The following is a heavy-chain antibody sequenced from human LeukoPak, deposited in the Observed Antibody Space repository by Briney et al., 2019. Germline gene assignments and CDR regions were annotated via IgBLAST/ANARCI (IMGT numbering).Heavy chain of an antibody. CDR1: GFTFSRYS. J-gene: IGHJ4*02. Sequence: GGSLRLSCAASGFTFSRYSMNWVRQAPGKGLEWVSYISSSSSTIYYADSVKGRFTISRDNAKNSLYLQMNSLRAEDTAIYYCATYRQVLLPFESWGPGTLVTVSS. CDR2: ISSSSSTI. V-gene: IGHV3-48*01. CDR3: ATYRQVLLPFES. D-gene: IGHD5-18*01.